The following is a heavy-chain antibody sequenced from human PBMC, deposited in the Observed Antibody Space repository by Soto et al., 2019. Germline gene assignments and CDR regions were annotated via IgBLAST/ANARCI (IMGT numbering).Heavy chain of an antibody. J-gene: IGHJ3*02. Sequence: GASVKVSCKASGFTFTSSAMQWVRQARGQRLEWIGWIVVGSGNTNYAQKFQERVTITRDMSTSTAYMELSSLRSEDTAVYYCAARNFWSGQTIIIPAFDIWGQGTMVTVSS. CDR3: AARNFWSGQTIIIPAFDI. V-gene: IGHV1-58*02. D-gene: IGHD3-3*01. CDR2: IVVGSGNT. CDR1: GFTFTSSA.